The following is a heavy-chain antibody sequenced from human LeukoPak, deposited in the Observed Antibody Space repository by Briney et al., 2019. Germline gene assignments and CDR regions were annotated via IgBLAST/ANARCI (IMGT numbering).Heavy chain of an antibody. J-gene: IGHJ4*02. Sequence: GGSLRLSCAASGFTFSTYSMNWVRQDPGKGLEWVSSISTSGHSIYYADSLKGRFTISRDNAKNSLYLQMNSLRAEDTAVYYCGREGHSGSWDLDYWGQGTLVTVSS. CDR3: GREGHSGSWDLDY. V-gene: IGHV3-21*01. CDR1: GFTFSTYS. CDR2: ISTSGHSI. D-gene: IGHD1-26*01.